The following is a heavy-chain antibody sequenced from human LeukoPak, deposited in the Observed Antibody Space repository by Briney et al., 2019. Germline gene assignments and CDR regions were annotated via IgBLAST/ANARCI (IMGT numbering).Heavy chain of an antibody. CDR2: ISSSGSTI. J-gene: IGHJ6*02. Sequence: GGSLRLSCAASRFTFSNYEMNWVRPAPGKGLEGVSYISSSGSTIYYADSVKGRFTISRDNAKNSLYVQMNSLRAEDTAVYYCARDGHYSYTMDVWGQGTTVTVSS. CDR3: ARDGHYSYTMDV. CDR1: RFTFSNYE. V-gene: IGHV3-48*03.